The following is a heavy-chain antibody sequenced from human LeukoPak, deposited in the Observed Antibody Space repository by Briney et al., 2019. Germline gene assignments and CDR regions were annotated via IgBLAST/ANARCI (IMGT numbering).Heavy chain of an antibody. V-gene: IGHV3-66*01. CDR2: IYSGGST. CDR3: AKDWIQLWLIDY. Sequence: GGSLRLSCAASEFSVGSNYMTWVRQAPGKGLEWVSLIYSGGSTYYADSVKGRFTISRDNSKNTLYLQMNSLRAEDTAVYYCAKDWIQLWLIDYWGQGTLVTVSS. CDR1: EFSVGSNY. J-gene: IGHJ4*02. D-gene: IGHD5-18*01.